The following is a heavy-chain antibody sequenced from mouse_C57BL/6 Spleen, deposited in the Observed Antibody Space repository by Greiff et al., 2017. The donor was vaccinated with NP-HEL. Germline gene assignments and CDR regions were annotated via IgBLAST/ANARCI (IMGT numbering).Heavy chain of an antibody. CDR2: IWRGGST. V-gene: IGHV2-5*01. CDR3: AKDDYYGSSSFDY. J-gene: IGHJ2*01. D-gene: IGHD1-1*01. CDR1: GFSLTSYG. Sequence: QVQLKESGPGLVQPSQSLSITCTVSGFSLTSYGVHWVRQSPGKGLEWLGVIWRGGSTDYNAAFMSRLSITKDNSKSQVFFKMNRLQADDTAIYYCAKDDYYGSSSFDYWGQGTTLTVSS.